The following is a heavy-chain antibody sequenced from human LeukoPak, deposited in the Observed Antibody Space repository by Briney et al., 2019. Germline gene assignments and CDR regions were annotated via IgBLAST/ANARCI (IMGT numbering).Heavy chain of an antibody. CDR3: ARDSHFFDY. CDR2: ISSSSSTI. J-gene: IGHJ4*02. D-gene: IGHD3-3*02. Sequence: GGSLRLSCAASGFTFSSYSMNWVRQAPGKGLEWVSYISSSSSTIYYADSVKGRFTISRDNSKNTLYLQMNSLRAEDTAVYYCARDSHFFDYWGQGTLVTVSS. CDR1: GFTFSSYS. V-gene: IGHV3-48*01.